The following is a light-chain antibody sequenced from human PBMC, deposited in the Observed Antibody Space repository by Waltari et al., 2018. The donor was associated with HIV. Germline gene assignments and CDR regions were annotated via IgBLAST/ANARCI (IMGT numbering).Light chain of an antibody. Sequence: HSALTQPASVSGSPGQSISISCTGTSRDIGLYNYVSWYQQYPGKAPQVLLYGVNSRPLGISFRFSWSKSGNTASLTISGLQAEDEADYYCSSYTANETLVFGGGTKLTVL. CDR2: GVN. J-gene: IGLJ2*01. CDR3: SSYTANETLV. CDR1: SRDIGLYNY. V-gene: IGLV2-14*03.